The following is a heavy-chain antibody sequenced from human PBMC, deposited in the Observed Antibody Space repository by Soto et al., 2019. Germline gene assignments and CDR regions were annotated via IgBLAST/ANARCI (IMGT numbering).Heavy chain of an antibody. CDR3: ARGSIVATILFDP. CDR1: GGSISSYY. J-gene: IGHJ5*02. D-gene: IGHD5-12*01. Sequence: SETLSLTCTVSGGSISSYYWNWIRQPPGKGLEWIGYIYYSGSTKYNPSLKSRVTISVDTSKNQISLKLSSVTAADTAVYYCARGSIVATILFDPWGQGTLVTVSS. V-gene: IGHV4-59*01. CDR2: IYYSGST.